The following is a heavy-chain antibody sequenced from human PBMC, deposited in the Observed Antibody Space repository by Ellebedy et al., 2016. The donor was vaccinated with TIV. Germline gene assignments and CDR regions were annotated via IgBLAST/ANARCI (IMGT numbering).Heavy chain of an antibody. CDR3: ARGYDIFDY. CDR1: GFTFGSYG. J-gene: IGHJ4*02. D-gene: IGHD5-12*01. CDR2: LWYDGTSK. V-gene: IGHV3-33*01. Sequence: GGSLRLSXAVSGFTFGSYGMHWVRQAPGKGLEWVAVLWYDGTSKHYADSAKGRFTISRDNSKNTLYLQMNSLRVEDTAVYYCARGYDIFDYWGQGTLVTVSS.